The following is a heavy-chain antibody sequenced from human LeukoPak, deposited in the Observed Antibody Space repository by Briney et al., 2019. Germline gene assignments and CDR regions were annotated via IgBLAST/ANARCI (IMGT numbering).Heavy chain of an antibody. CDR1: GFIVNTND. CDR2: ISSSSSYI. J-gene: IGHJ3*02. V-gene: IGHV3-21*01. CDR3: ARLETGIDAFDI. D-gene: IGHD3-3*01. Sequence: GGSLRLSCAASGFIVNTNDMSWVRQAPGKGLEWVSSISSSSSYIYYADSVKGRFTISRDNAKNSLYLQMNSLRAEDTAVYYCARLETGIDAFDIWGQGTMVTVSS.